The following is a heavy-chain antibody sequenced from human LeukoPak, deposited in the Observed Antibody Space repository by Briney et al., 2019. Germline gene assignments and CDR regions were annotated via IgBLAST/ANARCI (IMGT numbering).Heavy chain of an antibody. D-gene: IGHD2-2*01. Sequence: SETLSLTCTLSGGSISSRNYYWGWIRQPPGKGLEWIGSIYYNGNTNHSPSLKSRVTISVDTSKNQFSLNLGFVTAADTAVYYCARLLCSSTSCYHYSYYGLDVWGQGTTVTVSS. CDR1: GGSISSRNYY. CDR2: IYYNGNT. J-gene: IGHJ6*02. CDR3: ARLLCSSTSCYHYSYYGLDV. V-gene: IGHV4-39*01.